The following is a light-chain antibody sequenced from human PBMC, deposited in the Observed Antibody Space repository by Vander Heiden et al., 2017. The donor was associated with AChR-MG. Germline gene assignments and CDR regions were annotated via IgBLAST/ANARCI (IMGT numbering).Light chain of an antibody. CDR1: SSDVGGYNY. V-gene: IGLV2-14*03. CDR3: SSYTSSSTRDVI. CDR2: DVS. J-gene: IGLJ2*01. Sequence: QSALTQPASVSGSPGQSLTISCTGSSSDVGGYNYVSWYQQHPGKAPKLMIYDVSKRPSGVSNRFSASKSGNTASLTISGLQAEDEAYYFCSSYTSSSTRDVIFGGGTKLTVL.